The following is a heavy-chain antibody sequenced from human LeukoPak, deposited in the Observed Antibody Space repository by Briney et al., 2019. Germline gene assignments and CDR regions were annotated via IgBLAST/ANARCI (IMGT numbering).Heavy chain of an antibody. Sequence: PSETLSLTCAVYGGSFSGYYWTWIRQPPGKGLEWIGEINHSGNINYSPSLKSRLTISIDTSKNQFSLKLSSVTAADTAVYYCARGRRWWGQGTLVTVSS. CDR3: ARGRRW. CDR1: GGSFSGYY. D-gene: IGHD5-24*01. J-gene: IGHJ4*02. V-gene: IGHV4-34*01. CDR2: INHSGNI.